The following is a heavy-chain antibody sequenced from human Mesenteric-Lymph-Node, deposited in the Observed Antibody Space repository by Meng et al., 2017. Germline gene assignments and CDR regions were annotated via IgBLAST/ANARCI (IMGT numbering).Heavy chain of an antibody. CDR3: ARRRAYYYGSGSNLYYYYGMDV. D-gene: IGHD3-10*01. CDR2: INHSGST. CDR1: GGSFSGYY. V-gene: IGHV4-34*01. J-gene: IGHJ6*02. Sequence: GSLRLSCAVYGGSFSGYYWSWIRQPPGKGLEWIGEINHSGSTNYNPSLKSRVTISVDTSKNQFSLKLSSVTAADTAVYYCARRRAYYYGSGSNLYYYYGMDVWGQGTMVTVSS.